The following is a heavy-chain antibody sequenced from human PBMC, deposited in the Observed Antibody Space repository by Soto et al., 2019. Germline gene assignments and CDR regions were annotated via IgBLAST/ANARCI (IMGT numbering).Heavy chain of an antibody. CDR2: ISAYNGNT. Sequence: GASVKVSCKASGYTFTSYDISWVRQAPGQGLEWMGWISAYNGNTNYAQKLQGRVTMTTDTSTSTAYMELRSLRSDDTAVYYCARGGRCCSSTSCVILDYWGQGTLVTVSS. CDR1: GYTFTSYD. D-gene: IGHD2-2*01. CDR3: ARGGRCCSSTSCVILDY. V-gene: IGHV1-18*04. J-gene: IGHJ4*02.